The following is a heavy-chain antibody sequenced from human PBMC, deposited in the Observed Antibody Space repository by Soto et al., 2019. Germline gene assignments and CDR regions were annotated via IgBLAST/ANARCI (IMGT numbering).Heavy chain of an antibody. V-gene: IGHV2-5*02. J-gene: IGHJ5*02. D-gene: IGHD3-22*01. Sequence: QITLKESGPTLVKPTQTLTLTCTFSGFSLSTSGVGVGWIRQPPGKALEWLALIYWDDNKRYSPSLKTRLTITKDTSKNQVVLTMTNMDPVDTATYYCAHRIVTNNWFDPGGQGTLVTVSS. CDR3: AHRIVTNNWFDP. CDR2: IYWDDNK. CDR1: GFSLSTSGVG.